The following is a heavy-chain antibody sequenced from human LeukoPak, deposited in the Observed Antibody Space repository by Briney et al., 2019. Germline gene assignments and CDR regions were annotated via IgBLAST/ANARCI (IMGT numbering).Heavy chain of an antibody. V-gene: IGHV4-59*01. CDR2: IYNSGST. CDR3: SRQGVRGTYYYAMDV. J-gene: IGHJ6*02. CDR1: GDSISSNY. D-gene: IGHD3-10*01. Sequence: KPSETLSLTCTVSGDSISSNYWSWIRQPPGKGLEWIGYIYNSGSTKYNPSLKSRVTISVDTSKNLFSLKLTSVTAADTAVYYCSRQGVRGTYYYAMDVWGQGTTVTVSS.